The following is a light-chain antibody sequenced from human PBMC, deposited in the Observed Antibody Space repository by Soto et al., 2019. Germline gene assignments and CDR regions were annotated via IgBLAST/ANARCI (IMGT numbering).Light chain of an antibody. CDR1: QSLLQSNGFNY. J-gene: IGKJ5*01. CDR3: VQALETPIT. Sequence: IVLTQSPLSLPVTPGEPASISCRSSQSLLQSNGFNYLAWYLQKPGQSPHLLIYLGSNRASGVPDRFSGSRSGTDFTLKISRVEAEDVGVYYCVQALETPITFGQGTRLEIK. V-gene: IGKV2-28*01. CDR2: LGS.